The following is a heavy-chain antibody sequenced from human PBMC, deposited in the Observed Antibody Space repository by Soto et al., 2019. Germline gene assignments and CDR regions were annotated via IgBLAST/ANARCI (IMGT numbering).Heavy chain of an antibody. D-gene: IGHD2-8*01. J-gene: IGHJ6*04. Sequence: QVQLVQSGAEVKKPGSSVKVSCKASGGTFSSYAISWVRQAPGQGLEWMGGIIPIFGTANYAQKFQGRVTITADKSTSTAYMELSSLRSEDTAVYYCSRLPLNEGYYYYGMDVWGNGTTVTVSS. CDR1: GGTFSSYA. V-gene: IGHV1-69*06. CDR2: IIPIFGTA. CDR3: SRLPLNEGYYYYGMDV.